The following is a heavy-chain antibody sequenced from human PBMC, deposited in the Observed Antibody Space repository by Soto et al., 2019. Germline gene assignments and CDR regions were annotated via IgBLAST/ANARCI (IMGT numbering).Heavy chain of an antibody. D-gene: IGHD4-17*01. J-gene: IGHJ4*02. CDR3: VQGPRPRLDYLCCSVY. Sequence: QVQLVESGGGVVQPGGSLRLSCAASGFTFSAFSTYAVHWVRQAPGKGLEWVAVVLLDGSNEYYTESVKGRFTVARDLSQNTMYLQMNSLRVEDTAVYYCVQGPRPRLDYLCCSVYWGKGSLVTVSS. V-gene: IGHV3-33*01. CDR2: VLLDGSNE. CDR1: GFTFSAFSTYA.